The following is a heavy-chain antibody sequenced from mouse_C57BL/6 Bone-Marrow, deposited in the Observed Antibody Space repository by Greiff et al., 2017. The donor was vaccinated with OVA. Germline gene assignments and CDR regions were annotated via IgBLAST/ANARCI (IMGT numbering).Heavy chain of an antibody. CDR1: GFNIKDDY. J-gene: IGHJ4*01. D-gene: IGHD2-1*01. Sequence: EVQLQQSGAELVRPGASVKLSCTASGFNIKDDYMHWVKQRPEQGLEWIGWIDPENGDTEYASKFQGKATITADTSSNTPYLQLSSLTSEDTAVYYCTSYGNYDYAMDYWGQGTSVTVSS. CDR3: TSYGNYDYAMDY. CDR2: IDPENGDT. V-gene: IGHV14-4*01.